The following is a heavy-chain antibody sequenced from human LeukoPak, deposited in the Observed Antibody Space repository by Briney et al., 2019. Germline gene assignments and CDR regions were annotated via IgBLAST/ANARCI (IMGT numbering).Heavy chain of an antibody. D-gene: IGHD2-2*01. CDR3: AKSYWDTVVVPSAANY. V-gene: IGHV3-30*02. J-gene: IGHJ4*02. CDR1: GFTFSNYV. CDR2: IRYDGSNK. Sequence: GGSLRLSCAASGFTFSNYVMHWVRQAPGKGLEWVAFIRYDGSNKDYADSVKGRFTISRDNSKNTLYLQMNSLRAEDTAAYYCAKSYWDTVVVPSAANYWGQGTLVTVSS.